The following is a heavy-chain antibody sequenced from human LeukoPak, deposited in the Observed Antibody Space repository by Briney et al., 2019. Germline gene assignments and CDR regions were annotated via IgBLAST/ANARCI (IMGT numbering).Heavy chain of an antibody. Sequence: SGGSLRLSCAASGFTFDDYGMGWVRQAPGKGLEWVSGINWNGGSIGYADSVKGRFTISRDNAKNSLYLQMNSLRAEDTASYYCARVRDILTGYYVHYFDYWGQGSLVTVSS. CDR1: GFTFDDYG. V-gene: IGHV3-20*04. J-gene: IGHJ4*02. CDR2: INWNGGSI. CDR3: ARVRDILTGYYVHYFDY. D-gene: IGHD3-9*01.